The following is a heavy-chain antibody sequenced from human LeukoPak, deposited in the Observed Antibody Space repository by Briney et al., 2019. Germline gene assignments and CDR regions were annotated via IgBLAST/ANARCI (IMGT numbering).Heavy chain of an antibody. CDR3: ARDPGGDSRFDY. J-gene: IGHJ4*02. CDR2: ISAYNGST. Sequence: ASVKVPCKASGYTFTSYGISWVRQAPGQGLEWMGWISAYNGSTNYAQKLQGRVTMTTDTSTSTAYMELRSLRSDDTAVYYCARDPGGDSRFDYWGQGTLVTVPS. V-gene: IGHV1-18*01. D-gene: IGHD2-21*02. CDR1: GYTFTSYG.